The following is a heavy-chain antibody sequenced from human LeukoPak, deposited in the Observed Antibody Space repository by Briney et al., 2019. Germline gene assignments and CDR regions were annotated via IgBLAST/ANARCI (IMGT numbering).Heavy chain of an antibody. CDR3: ARAEVATIPT. J-gene: IGHJ4*02. CDR1: GGTFSSYA. V-gene: IGHV1-69*05. D-gene: IGHD5-12*01. Sequence: ASVKVSGKASGGTFSSYAISWVRQAPGQGLEWMGRIIPIFGTANYAQKFQGRVTITTDESTSTAYMELSSLRSEDTAVYYCARAEVATIPTWGQGTLVTVSS. CDR2: IIPIFGTA.